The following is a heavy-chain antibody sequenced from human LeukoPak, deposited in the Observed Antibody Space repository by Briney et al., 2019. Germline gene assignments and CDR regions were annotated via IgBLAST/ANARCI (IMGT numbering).Heavy chain of an antibody. J-gene: IGHJ4*02. CDR1: GFTFSSYA. CDR3: AKYGEHSGFDLSC. V-gene: IGHV4-34*08. Sequence: GSLRLSCAASGFTFSSYAMTWIRQPPGKGLEWIGEINQRGITKYNPSFKSRVTISVDTSENQFSLKLTSLTAADTGVYYCAKYGEHSGFDLSCWGQGTLVTVSS. D-gene: IGHD5-12*01. CDR2: INQRGIT.